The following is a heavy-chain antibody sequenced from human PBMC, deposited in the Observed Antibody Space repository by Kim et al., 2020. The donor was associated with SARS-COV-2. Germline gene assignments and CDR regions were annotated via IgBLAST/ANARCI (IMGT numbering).Heavy chain of an antibody. D-gene: IGHD3-10*01. CDR1: GYTFTSYY. CDR2: INPSRGRT. CDR3: ARGGDFGGNYFDF. Sequence: ASVKVSCKASGYTFTSYYLHWVRQAPGQGLEWMGIINPSRGRTTYAAKMQGRVTMTWDTSTATAYLELSSPRSDDTAVYYCARGGDFGGNYFDFWGQGTL. J-gene: IGHJ4*02. V-gene: IGHV1-46*04.